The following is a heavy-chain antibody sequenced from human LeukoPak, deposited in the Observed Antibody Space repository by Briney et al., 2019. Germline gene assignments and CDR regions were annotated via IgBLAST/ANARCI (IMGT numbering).Heavy chain of an antibody. CDR2: IYHSGST. CDR3: ARGQYGSGSTHFDY. J-gene: IGHJ4*02. V-gene: IGHV4-38-2*02. CDR1: GYSISSGFC. Sequence: SETLSLTCTVSGYSISSGFCWGWIRQPPGKGLEWIGSIYHSGSTYYNPSLKSRVTISVDMSKNQFSLKLNSVTAADTAVYYCARGQYGSGSTHFDYWGQGTLVTVSS. D-gene: IGHD3-10*01.